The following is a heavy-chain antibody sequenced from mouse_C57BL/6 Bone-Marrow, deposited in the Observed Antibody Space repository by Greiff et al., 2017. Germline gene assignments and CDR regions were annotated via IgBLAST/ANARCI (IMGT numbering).Heavy chain of an antibody. D-gene: IGHD3-2*02. Sequence: QVHVKQPGAELVKPGASVKMSCKASGYTFTSYWITWVKQRPGQGLEWIGDIYPGSGSTNYNEKFKSKATLTVDTSSSTAYMQLSSLTSEDSAVYYCARPAQATGYYAMDYWGQGTSVTVSS. J-gene: IGHJ4*01. CDR3: ARPAQATGYYAMDY. V-gene: IGHV1-55*01. CDR1: GYTFTSYW. CDR2: IYPGSGST.